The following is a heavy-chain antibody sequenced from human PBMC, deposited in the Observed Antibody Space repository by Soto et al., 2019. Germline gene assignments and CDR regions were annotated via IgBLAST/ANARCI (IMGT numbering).Heavy chain of an antibody. CDR2: IYWDDAT. V-gene: IGHV2-5*02. CDR3: AHRVLRTVFGLVTTTAIYFDF. D-gene: IGHD3-3*01. J-gene: IGHJ4*02. CDR1: GFSLTTSGVG. Sequence: QITLNESGPTVVRPTETLTLTCRFSGFSLTTSGVGVGWIRQSPGKAPEWLALIYWDDATRYSAPLKSRLTITKDTSKNQVVLTVSDLDPTDTATYYCAHRVLRTVFGLVTTTAIYFDFWGQGTPVAVSS.